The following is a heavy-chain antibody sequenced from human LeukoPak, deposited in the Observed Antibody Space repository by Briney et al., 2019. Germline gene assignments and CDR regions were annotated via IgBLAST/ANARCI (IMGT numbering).Heavy chain of an antibody. CDR3: AKPGERWELLSGFDY. CDR2: ISSSGSTI. J-gene: IGHJ4*02. CDR1: GFTFSDYH. V-gene: IGHV3-11*01. Sequence: GGSLRLSCAASGFTFSDYHMSWIRQAPGKGLEWVSYISSSGSTIYYADSVKGRFTISRDNAKNSLYLQMHSLRAEDTAVYYCAKPGERWELLSGFDYWGQGTLVTVSS. D-gene: IGHD1-26*01.